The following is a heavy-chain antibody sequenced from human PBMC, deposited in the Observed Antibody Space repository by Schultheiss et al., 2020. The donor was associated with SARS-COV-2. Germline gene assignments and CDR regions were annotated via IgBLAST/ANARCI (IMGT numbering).Heavy chain of an antibody. V-gene: IGHV1-18*04. D-gene: IGHD2-15*01. CDR1: GYTFTDYY. Sequence: ASVKVSCKASGYTFTDYYMNWVRQAPGQGLEWMGWISAYNGNTNYAQKLQGRVTMTTDTSTSTAYMELRSLRSDDTAVYYCARDNPRGTPTQHWGQGTLVTVSS. J-gene: IGHJ1*01. CDR3: ARDNPRGTPTQH. CDR2: ISAYNGNT.